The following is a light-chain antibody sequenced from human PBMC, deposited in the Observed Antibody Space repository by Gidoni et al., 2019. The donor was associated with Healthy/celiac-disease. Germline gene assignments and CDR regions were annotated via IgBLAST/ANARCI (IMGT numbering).Light chain of an antibody. V-gene: IGKV3-15*01. CDR1: QSVSSN. Sequence: DIVMTQSPAPLSVSPGERATRSCRASQSVSSNLAWYQQKPGQAPRLLIYGASTRATGIPARFSGSGSGTEFTLTISSLQSEDFAVYYCQQYNNWPPYTFXQXTKLEIK. CDR3: QQYNNWPPYT. CDR2: GAS. J-gene: IGKJ2*01.